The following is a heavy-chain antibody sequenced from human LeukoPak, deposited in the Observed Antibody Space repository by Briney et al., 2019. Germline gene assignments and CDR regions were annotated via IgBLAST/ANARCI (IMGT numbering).Heavy chain of an antibody. Sequence: SVKVSCKASGGTLSSYAISWVRQAPGQGLEWMGGIIPIFGTANYAQKFQGRVTITTDESTSTAYMEPSSLRSEDTAVYYCARSRSPRHDYSNYRYWGQGTLVTVSS. CDR1: GGTLSSYA. CDR2: IIPIFGTA. D-gene: IGHD4-11*01. CDR3: ARSRSPRHDYSNYRY. J-gene: IGHJ4*02. V-gene: IGHV1-69*05.